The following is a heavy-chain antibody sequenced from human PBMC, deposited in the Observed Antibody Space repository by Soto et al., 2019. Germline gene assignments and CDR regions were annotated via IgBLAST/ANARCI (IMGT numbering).Heavy chain of an antibody. V-gene: IGHV3-21*01. CDR3: ARDQPGYSYGYGLGY. CDR2: ISSSSSYI. D-gene: IGHD5-18*01. CDR1: GFTFSSYS. J-gene: IGHJ4*02. Sequence: EVQLVESGGGLVKPGGSLRLSCAASGFTFSSYSMNWVRQAPGKGLEWVSSISSSSSYIYYADSVKGRFTISRDNANNSLYLQINSMRAEDTDVYYCARDQPGYSYGYGLGYWGQGTLVTVSS.